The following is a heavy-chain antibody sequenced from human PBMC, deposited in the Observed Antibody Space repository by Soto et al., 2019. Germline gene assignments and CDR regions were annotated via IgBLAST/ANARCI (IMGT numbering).Heavy chain of an antibody. V-gene: IGHV4-30-4*01. CDR3: ARETGYHGMGMDV. CDR1: GGSISSGDYY. Sequence: PSETLSLTCTVSGGSISSGDYYWSWIRQPPGKGLEWIGYIYYSGSTYYNPSLKSRVTISVDTSKNQFSLKLSSVTAADTAVYYCARETGYHGMGMDVWGQGTTVTVSS. CDR2: IYYSGST. J-gene: IGHJ6*02. D-gene: IGHD3-9*01.